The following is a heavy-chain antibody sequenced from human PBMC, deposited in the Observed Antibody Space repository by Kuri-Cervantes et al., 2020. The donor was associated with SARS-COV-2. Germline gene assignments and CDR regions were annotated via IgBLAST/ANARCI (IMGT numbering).Heavy chain of an antibody. Sequence: ASVKVSCKASGYTFTSYYMHWVRQAPGQGLEWMGWMNPNSGNTGYAQKFQGRVTMTRNTSISTAYMELGSLRSEDTAVYYCARGLRIAAAGPHVHPWGQGTLVTVSS. J-gene: IGHJ5*02. D-gene: IGHD6-13*01. CDR1: GYTFTSYY. V-gene: IGHV1-8*02. CDR2: MNPNSGNT. CDR3: ARGLRIAAAGPHVHP.